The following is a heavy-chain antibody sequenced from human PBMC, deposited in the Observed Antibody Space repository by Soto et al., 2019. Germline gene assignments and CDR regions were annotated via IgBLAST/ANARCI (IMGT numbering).Heavy chain of an antibody. V-gene: IGHV1-69*01. D-gene: IGHD3-22*01. CDR1: GGTFSRHA. J-gene: IGHJ4*02. CDR3: ARGWGYDSNDYYYAY. CDR2: IIPIFGTA. Sequence: QVQLVQSGAEVRKPGSSVKVSCKASGGTFSRHAISWVRQAPGQGLEWMGGIIPIFGTANHAQKFQGRVTIIEDESTITVYMELRSLRSEDTAMYYCARGWGYDSNDYYYAYWGQGTLVIVSS.